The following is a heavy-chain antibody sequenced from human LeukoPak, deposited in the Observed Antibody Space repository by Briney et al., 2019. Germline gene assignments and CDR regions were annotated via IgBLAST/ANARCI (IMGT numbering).Heavy chain of an antibody. CDR1: GFTFRTYS. J-gene: IGHJ3*02. CDR3: ARDSGPADPEAFDI. CDR2: ISSHSIYI. V-gene: IGHV3-21*01. Sequence: KAGGSLRLSCAASGFTFRTYSMNWVRQAPGKGLEWVSTISSHSIYIYYADSVKGRFTISRDNAKNLLYLQMDSLRADDTAVYYCARDSGPADPEAFDIWGQGTMVTVSS. D-gene: IGHD1-14*01.